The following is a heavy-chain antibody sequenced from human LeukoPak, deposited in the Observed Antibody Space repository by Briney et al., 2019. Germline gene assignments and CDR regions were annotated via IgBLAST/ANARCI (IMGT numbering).Heavy chain of an antibody. Sequence: SQTLSLTCTVSGGSISSGSYYWSWIRQPPGKGLEWIGRIYTSGSTNYNPSLKSRVTISVDTSKNQFSLKLSSVSAAVTAVYYCARVGLMTIDPWGQGTLVTVSS. CDR2: IYTSGST. CDR1: GGSISSGSYY. D-gene: IGHD3-9*01. J-gene: IGHJ5*02. V-gene: IGHV4-61*02. CDR3: ARVGLMTIDP.